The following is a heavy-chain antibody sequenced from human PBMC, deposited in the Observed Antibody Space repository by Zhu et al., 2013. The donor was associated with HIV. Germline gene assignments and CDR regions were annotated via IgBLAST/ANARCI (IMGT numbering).Heavy chain of an antibody. D-gene: IGHD3-22*01. V-gene: IGHV1-69*01. CDR3: ASIVRAYYYDSSGGVDY. Sequence: QVQLVQSGAEVKKPGSSVKVSCKASGGTFSSYAISWVRQAPGQGLEWMGGIIPIFGTANYAQKFQGRVTITADESTSTAYMELSSLRSEDTAVYYCASIVRAYYYDSSGGVDYWGQGTLGHRLL. CDR2: IIPIFGTA. CDR1: GGTFSSYA. J-gene: IGHJ4*02.